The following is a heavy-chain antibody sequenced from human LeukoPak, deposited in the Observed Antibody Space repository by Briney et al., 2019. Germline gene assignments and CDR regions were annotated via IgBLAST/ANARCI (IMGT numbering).Heavy chain of an antibody. Sequence: SETLSLTCTVSGGSICSCSYYWGWIRQPPGTGVEWNGSFYYNGSTFYHPSLKSRVTISVDTSKNQFSLTLSSVTAADTAVYYCARHPLRFLDRNWFDPWGQGTLVTVSS. J-gene: IGHJ5*02. CDR2: FYYNGST. CDR3: ARHPLRFLDRNWFDP. CDR1: GGSICSCSYY. D-gene: IGHD3-3*01. V-gene: IGHV4-39*01.